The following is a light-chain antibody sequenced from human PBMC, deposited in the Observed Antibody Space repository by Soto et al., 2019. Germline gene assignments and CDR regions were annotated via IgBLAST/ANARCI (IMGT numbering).Light chain of an antibody. CDR3: HQNKHFFPLT. J-gene: IGKJ4*01. V-gene: IGKV1-12*01. CDR2: GAY. CDR1: QGISNW. Sequence: DIQMTQSPSSVSASVGDRVTITCRASQGISNWLAWYQQQPGRAPKLLIYGAYTLQTGVPSRFSGGGSGTHFTLIISSLQPEDFASYCGHQNKHFFPLTCAGGPRL.